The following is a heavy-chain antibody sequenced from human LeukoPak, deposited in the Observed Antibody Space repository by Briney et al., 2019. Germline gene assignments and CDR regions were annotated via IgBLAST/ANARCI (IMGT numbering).Heavy chain of an antibody. J-gene: IGHJ4*02. CDR2: ISGSGGSI. CDR3: AREAVAGTFDY. V-gene: IGHV3-23*01. Sequence: GGSLRLPCAASGFTFSSYAMSWVRQAPGKGLQWVSAISGSGGSIKYADSVKGRFTISRDTSKNTLYLQMDSLRAEDTAVYYCAREAVAGTFDYWGQGTLVTVSS. D-gene: IGHD6-19*01. CDR1: GFTFSSYA.